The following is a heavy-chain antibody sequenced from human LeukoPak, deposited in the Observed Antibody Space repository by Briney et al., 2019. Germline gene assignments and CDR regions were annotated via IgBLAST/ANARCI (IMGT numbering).Heavy chain of an antibody. CDR3: ARDRIAAAGTALDY. CDR2: ISYDGSNK. Sequence: GGSLRLSCAASGFTFSSYAMHWVRQAPGKGLEWAAVISYDGSNKYYADSVKGRFTISRDNSKNTLYLQMNSLRAEDTAVYYCARDRIAAAGTALDYWGQGTLVTVSS. D-gene: IGHD6-13*01. V-gene: IGHV3-30-3*01. J-gene: IGHJ4*02. CDR1: GFTFSSYA.